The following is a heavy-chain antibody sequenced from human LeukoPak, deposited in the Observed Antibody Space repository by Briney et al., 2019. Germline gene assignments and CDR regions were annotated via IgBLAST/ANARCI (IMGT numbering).Heavy chain of an antibody. CDR3: AKGDITMIPD. CDR1: GFTFSSYS. J-gene: IGHJ4*02. CDR2: IYSGGST. D-gene: IGHD3-22*01. Sequence: GGSLRLSCAASGFTFSSYSMSWVRQAPGKGLEWVSIIYSGGSTYYADSVKGRFTISRDNSKNTLYLQMNSLRAEDTAVYYCAKGDITMIPDWGQGTLVTVSS. V-gene: IGHV3-53*01.